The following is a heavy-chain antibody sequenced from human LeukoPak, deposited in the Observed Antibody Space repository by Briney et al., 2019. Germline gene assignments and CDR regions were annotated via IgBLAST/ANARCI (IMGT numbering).Heavy chain of an antibody. CDR2: IRKKSDRYTT. Sequence: GGSLRLSCVASGFTISDHYLDWVRQAPGKGLEWVGLIRKKSDRYTTEYAASVKGRFTISRDDSTNSVYLQMSSLKSEDTAVYYCADIGGGGSNTRWGEGTVVTVSS. J-gene: IGHJ1*01. CDR1: GFTISDHY. D-gene: IGHD2-15*01. CDR3: ADIGGGGSNTR. V-gene: IGHV3-72*01.